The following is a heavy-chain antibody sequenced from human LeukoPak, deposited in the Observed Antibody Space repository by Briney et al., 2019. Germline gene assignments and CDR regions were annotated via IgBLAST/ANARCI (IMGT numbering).Heavy chain of an antibody. Sequence: SETLSLTCAVYGGSFSGYYWGWIRQPPGKGLEWIGETNHSGSTNYNPSLKSRVTISVDTSKNQFSLKLSSVTAADTAVYYCARGGDTAAVNSNWFDPWGQGTLVTVSS. V-gene: IGHV4-34*01. J-gene: IGHJ5*02. CDR2: TNHSGST. CDR1: GGSFSGYY. CDR3: ARGGDTAAVNSNWFDP. D-gene: IGHD3-16*01.